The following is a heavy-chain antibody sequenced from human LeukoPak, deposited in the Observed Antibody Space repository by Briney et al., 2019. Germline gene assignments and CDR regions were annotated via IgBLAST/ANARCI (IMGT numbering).Heavy chain of an antibody. V-gene: IGHV7-4-1*02. CDR2: IDTNTGNP. J-gene: IGHJ4*02. D-gene: IGHD1-26*01. CDR3: ASGPSYCGRNEYFDS. Sequence: VASVKVSCKASGYTFSSYTMNWVRQAPGQGLAWMGCIDTNTGNPTYAQDYTGRFVFSLDTSVSTTYLQISRLKAEDTAVYYCASGPSYCGRNEYFDSWGQGTLVTVSS. CDR1: GYTFSSYT.